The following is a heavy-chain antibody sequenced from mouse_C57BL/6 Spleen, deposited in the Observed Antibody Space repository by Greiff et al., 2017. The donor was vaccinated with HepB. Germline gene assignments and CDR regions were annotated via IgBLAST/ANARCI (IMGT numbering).Heavy chain of an antibody. CDR2: IYPSDSET. Sequence: QVQLQQPGAELVRPGSSVKLSCKASGYTFTSYWMDWVKLRPGQGLEWIGNIYPSDSETHYNQKFKDKATLTVDKSSSTAYMQLSSLTSEDSAVYYCARDYGSSEGYWGQGTTLTVSS. J-gene: IGHJ2*01. CDR1: GYTFTSYW. D-gene: IGHD1-1*01. V-gene: IGHV1-61*01. CDR3: ARDYGSSEGY.